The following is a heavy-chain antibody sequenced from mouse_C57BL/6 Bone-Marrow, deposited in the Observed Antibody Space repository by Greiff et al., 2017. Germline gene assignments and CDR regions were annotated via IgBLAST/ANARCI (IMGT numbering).Heavy chain of an antibody. J-gene: IGHJ3*01. CDR2: INSDGGST. CDR1: EYEFPSHD. V-gene: IGHV5-2*01. Sequence: DVLLVEPGGGLVQPGESLKLSCESNEYEFPSHDMSWVSKTPEKRLELVADINSDGGSTYYPDTMERRFIFSRDNTKKSLYMQLSGLRSEDTALYDYARHSHYGYPFAYWGQGTLVTVSA. D-gene: IGHD2-2*01. CDR3: ARHSHYGYPFAY.